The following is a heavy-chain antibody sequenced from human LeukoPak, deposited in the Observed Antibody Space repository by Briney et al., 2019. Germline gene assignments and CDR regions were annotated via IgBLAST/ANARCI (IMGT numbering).Heavy chain of an antibody. D-gene: IGHD6-13*01. CDR2: IKQDGSEK. V-gene: IGHV3-7*01. CDR3: ARDRDLAAAGNNNFDY. J-gene: IGHJ4*02. Sequence: PGGSLRLSCAASGFTFSSYWMSWVRQAPGKGLEWVANIKQDGSEKYYVDSVKGRFTISRDNAKNSLYLQMNSLRAEDTAVYYCARDRDLAAAGNNNFDYWGQGTLVTVSS. CDR1: GFTFSSYW.